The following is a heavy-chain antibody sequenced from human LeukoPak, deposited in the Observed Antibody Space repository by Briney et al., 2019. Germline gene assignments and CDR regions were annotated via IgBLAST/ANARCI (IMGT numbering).Heavy chain of an antibody. CDR3: ARDLVLRPYYYGSGSLNYYMDV. Sequence: GASVKVSCKASGYTFTDFYIQWVRQAPGQGLEWMGWINPNSGGTNYAQKSQGRVTVTRDTSISTAYMELSRLRSDDTAVYYCARDLVLRPYYYGSGSLNYYMDVWGKGTTVTVSS. D-gene: IGHD3-10*01. CDR2: INPNSGGT. J-gene: IGHJ6*03. V-gene: IGHV1-2*02. CDR1: GYTFTDFY.